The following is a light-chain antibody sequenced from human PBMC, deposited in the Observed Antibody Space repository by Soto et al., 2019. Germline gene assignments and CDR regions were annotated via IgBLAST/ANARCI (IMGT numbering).Light chain of an antibody. CDR1: QDIGRS. CDR3: QQSHKLPLT. CDR2: DAS. J-gene: IGKJ4*01. Sequence: DIQLTQSPSFLSASIGDRVTITCQANQDIGRSLNWFQQKAGKAPKLLISDASNLETGVPPRFIGSGSGTNFSFTVKSLQPEDLATYYCQQSHKLPLTFGGGTKV. V-gene: IGKV1-33*01.